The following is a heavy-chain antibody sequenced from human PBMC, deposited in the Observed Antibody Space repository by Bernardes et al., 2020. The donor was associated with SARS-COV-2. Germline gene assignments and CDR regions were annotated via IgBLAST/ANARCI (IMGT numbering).Heavy chain of an antibody. CDR3: AREPGTKDNYHALNQGMDV. CDR1: VYTFIDYY. J-gene: IGHJ6*02. D-gene: IGHD1-1*01. CDR2: VNPNTWMT. V-gene: IGHV1-2*02. Sequence: SVQVSCQASVYTFIDYYIHWLRQAPGRGLEWVGWVNPNTWMTNFEHRFQGRITITRDTSISTGYMELSGLTCDDTAVYYFAREPGTKDNYHALNQGMDVWSQGTTVTVSS.